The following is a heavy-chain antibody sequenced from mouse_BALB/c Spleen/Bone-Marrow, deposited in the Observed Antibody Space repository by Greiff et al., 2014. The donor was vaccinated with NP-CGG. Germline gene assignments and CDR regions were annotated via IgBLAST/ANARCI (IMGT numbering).Heavy chain of an antibody. V-gene: IGHV1-14*01. J-gene: IGHJ2*01. Sequence: LVESGPELVKPGASVKMSCKASGYTFTTYVMHWVKQKPGQGLEWIGYTNPYNDGTKYNEKFKGKATLTSDKSSNTAYMELSSLTSEDSAVYYCARRISDGYYLDYWGQGTTLTVSS. CDR3: ARRISDGYYLDY. CDR2: TNPYNDGT. CDR1: GYTFTTYV. D-gene: IGHD2-3*01.